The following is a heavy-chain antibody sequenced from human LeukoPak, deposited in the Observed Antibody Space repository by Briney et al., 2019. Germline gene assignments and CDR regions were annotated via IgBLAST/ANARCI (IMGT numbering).Heavy chain of an antibody. Sequence: GGSLRLSCAASGFTFSSYAVSWVRQAPGKGLEWVSAIGGSGANTYYADSVKGRFTISRDNSKSTLSLQMNSLRAEDTAVYYCTKDSSVPFGITDWGQGTLVTVSS. V-gene: IGHV3-23*01. CDR2: IGGSGANT. D-gene: IGHD5/OR15-5a*01. CDR1: GFTFSSYA. J-gene: IGHJ4*02. CDR3: TKDSSVPFGITD.